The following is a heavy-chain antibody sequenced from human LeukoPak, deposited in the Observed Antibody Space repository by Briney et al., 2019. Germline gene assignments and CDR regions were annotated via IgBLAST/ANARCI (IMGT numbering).Heavy chain of an antibody. CDR3: ARPIDNGSGSYYFDY. D-gene: IGHD3-10*01. CDR1: GFNFNFYA. CDR2: VSYDGNNK. Sequence: GGSLRLSCAASGFNFNFYAMHGVRQAPGKGLEWLAVVSYDGNNKYYADSVKGRLTISRDSSKNTVYLQMNSLSSEDTAVYYCARPIDNGSGSYYFDYWGQGTLVTVSS. J-gene: IGHJ4*02. V-gene: IGHV3-30-3*01.